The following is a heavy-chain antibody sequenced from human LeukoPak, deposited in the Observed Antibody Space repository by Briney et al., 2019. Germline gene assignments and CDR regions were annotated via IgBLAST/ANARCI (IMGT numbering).Heavy chain of an antibody. V-gene: IGHV5-51*01. D-gene: IGHD6-6*01. CDR3: ARLGRSSESNSSPDYFDY. J-gene: IGHJ4*02. CDR1: GYRFSTYW. Sequence: GESLKISCKASGYRFSTYWIGWVRQMPGKGLEWMGIIYPGDSDTRYSPSFQGQVTISADESISTAYLQWSSLKASDTGMYFCARLGRSSESNSSPDYFDYWGQGALVTVSS. CDR2: IYPGDSDT.